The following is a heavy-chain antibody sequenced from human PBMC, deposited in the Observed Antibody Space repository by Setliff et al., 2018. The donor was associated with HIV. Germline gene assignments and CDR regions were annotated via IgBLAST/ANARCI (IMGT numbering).Heavy chain of an antibody. CDR2: ISAYNGNT. J-gene: IGHJ3*02. D-gene: IGHD1-26*01. V-gene: IGHV1-18*01. CDR1: GYTFTNYG. CDR3: ARILVGADDAFDI. Sequence: GASVKVSCKASGYTFTNYGISWVRQAPGQGLEWMGWISAYNGNTNYAQKLQDRVTMTTDTSTSTAYMELRSLRSDDTAVYYCARILVGADDAFDIWGQGTMVTVSS.